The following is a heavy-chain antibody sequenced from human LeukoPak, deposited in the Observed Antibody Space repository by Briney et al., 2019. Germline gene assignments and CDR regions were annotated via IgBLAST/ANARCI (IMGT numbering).Heavy chain of an antibody. Sequence: KSGGSLRLSCAASGLTFSDYYMSWIRQAPGKGLEWVSYISSSGSTIYYADSVKGRFTISRDNAKNSLYLQMNSLRAEDTAVYYCAKGQRGPLYYFDYWGQGTLVTVSS. CDR3: AKGQRGPLYYFDY. J-gene: IGHJ4*02. CDR1: GLTFSDYY. CDR2: ISSSGSTI. D-gene: IGHD3-10*01. V-gene: IGHV3-11*04.